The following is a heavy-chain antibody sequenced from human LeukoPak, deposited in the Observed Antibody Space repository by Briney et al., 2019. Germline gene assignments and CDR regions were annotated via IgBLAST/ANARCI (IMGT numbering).Heavy chain of an antibody. CDR3: ARLRPGAYYFDGFDT. Sequence: GESLKISCKGSGYSFASYWIGWVRQMPGKGLEWMGIIYPGDSDTRYRPSFQGQVTISADKSISTAYLQWSSLKASDTAMYYCARLRPGAYYFDGFDTWGQGTLVTVSS. V-gene: IGHV5-51*01. CDR2: IYPGDSDT. D-gene: IGHD3-22*01. J-gene: IGHJ5*02. CDR1: GYSFASYW.